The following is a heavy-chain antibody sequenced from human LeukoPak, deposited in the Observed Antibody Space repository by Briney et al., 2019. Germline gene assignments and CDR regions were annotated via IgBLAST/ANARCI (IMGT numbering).Heavy chain of an antibody. J-gene: IGHJ4*02. CDR1: GGSISRSSYY. CDR3: ARSYGSGSYYFDY. V-gene: IGHV4-39*01. Sequence: SETLSLTCTVSGGSISRSSYYWGWIRQPPGKGLGWIGSIYYSGSTYYNPSLKSRVTISVDTSKNQFSLKLSSVTAADTVVYYCARSYGSGSYYFDYWGQGTLVTVSS. D-gene: IGHD3-10*01. CDR2: IYYSGST.